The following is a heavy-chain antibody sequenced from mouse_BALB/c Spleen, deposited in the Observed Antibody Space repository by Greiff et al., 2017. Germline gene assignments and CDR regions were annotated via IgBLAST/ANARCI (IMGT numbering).Heavy chain of an antibody. Sequence: QVQLKESGAELARPGASVKMSCKASGYTFTSYTMHWVKQRPGQGLEWIGYINPSSGYTNYNQKFKDKATLTADKSSSTAYMQLSSLTSEDSAVYYCAREFGYYAMDYWGQGTSGTVSA. V-gene: IGHV1-4*01. CDR2: INPSSGYT. J-gene: IGHJ4*01. CDR1: GYTFTSYT. CDR3: AREFGYYAMDY.